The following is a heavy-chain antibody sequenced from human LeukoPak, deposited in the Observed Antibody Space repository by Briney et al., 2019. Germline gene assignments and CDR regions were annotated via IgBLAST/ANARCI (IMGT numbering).Heavy chain of an antibody. J-gene: IGHJ3*02. D-gene: IGHD1-1*01. CDR2: ISSSGTAI. Sequence: GGSLRLSCAASEFTFSVYEMNWVRQAPGKGLEWVSYISSSGTAIYYADSVKGRFTISRDNAKNSLFLQTNSLRAEDTAVYYCARDMEPDAFDIWGQGTMVTVSS. CDR1: EFTFSVYE. V-gene: IGHV3-48*03. CDR3: ARDMEPDAFDI.